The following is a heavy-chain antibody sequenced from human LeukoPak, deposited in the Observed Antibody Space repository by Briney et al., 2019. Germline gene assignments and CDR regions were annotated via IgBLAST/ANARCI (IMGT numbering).Heavy chain of an antibody. CDR1: GYSINNYW. Sequence: GESLKISCKGSGYSINNYWIGWVRQMPGKGLEWMGIIYPADSDIGYSPSFQGQVTISADKSISTAYPQWSSLKASDTAMYYCARQEYCSGGSCYTWFDPWGQGTLVTVSS. J-gene: IGHJ5*02. V-gene: IGHV5-51*01. CDR3: ARQEYCSGGSCYTWFDP. CDR2: IYPADSDI. D-gene: IGHD2-15*01.